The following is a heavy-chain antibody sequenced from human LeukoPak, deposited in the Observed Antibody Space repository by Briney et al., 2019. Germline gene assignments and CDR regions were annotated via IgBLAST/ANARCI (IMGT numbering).Heavy chain of an antibody. CDR2: INPNSGGT. Sequence: ASVKVSCKASGYTFSGYYVHWVRQAPGQGLEWMGWINPNSGGTNYAQKFQGRVTMTRDTSISTAYMELSRLRSDDTAVYYCARGHDILTGYPPDYWGQGTLVTVSS. CDR3: ARGHDILTGYPPDY. V-gene: IGHV1-2*02. J-gene: IGHJ4*02. D-gene: IGHD3-9*01. CDR1: GYTFSGYY.